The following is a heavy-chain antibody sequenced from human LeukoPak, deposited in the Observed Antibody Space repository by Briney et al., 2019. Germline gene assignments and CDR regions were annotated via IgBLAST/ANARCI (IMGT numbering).Heavy chain of an antibody. D-gene: IGHD2-2*01. Sequence: SDTLSLTCTVSGGSISSYYWLWIRQLPGKGLAWIGYIYYSGCTNYNHSLKRRVTISVDTAKNQFSLRPGSVTAADTAVYYCARGRGRVYCSSTSCYARDYYYYMDVWGKGTTVTVSS. CDR1: GGSISSYY. J-gene: IGHJ6*03. V-gene: IGHV4-59*12. CDR3: ARGRGRVYCSSTSCYARDYYYYMDV. CDR2: IYYSGCT.